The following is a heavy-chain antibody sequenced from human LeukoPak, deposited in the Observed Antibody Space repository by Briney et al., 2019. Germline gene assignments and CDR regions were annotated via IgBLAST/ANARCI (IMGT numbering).Heavy chain of an antibody. D-gene: IGHD6-19*01. Sequence: GGSLRLSCAASGFTFSSYAMSWVRQAPGKGLEWVSGISGSGTSAYYADSVKGRFTISRYNSKNTLYLQMNSLRAEDTALYYCARELRIAVAGTKDYWGQGTLVTVSS. CDR3: ARELRIAVAGTKDY. V-gene: IGHV3-23*01. J-gene: IGHJ4*02. CDR2: ISGSGTSA. CDR1: GFTFSSYA.